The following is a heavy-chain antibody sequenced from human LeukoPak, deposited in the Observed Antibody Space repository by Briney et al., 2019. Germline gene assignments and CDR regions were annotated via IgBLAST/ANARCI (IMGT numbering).Heavy chain of an antibody. V-gene: IGHV3-74*01. CDR2: INRDGSST. CDR3: ARGYGMDV. CDR1: GFTFSSYW. J-gene: IGHJ6*02. Sequence: GGSLRLSCAASGFTFSSYWMHWVRQAPGKGLAWVSRINRDGSSTSYADSVKGRFTISRDNAKDPLYLQMNSLRADDTAVYYCARGYGMDVWGQGTTVTVSS.